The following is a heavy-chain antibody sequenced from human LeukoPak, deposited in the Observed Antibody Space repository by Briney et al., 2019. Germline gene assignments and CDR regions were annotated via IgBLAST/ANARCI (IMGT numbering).Heavy chain of an antibody. CDR3: ASPRRITMVSKGDAFDI. CDR2: ISYDGSNK. V-gene: IGHV3-30-3*01. Sequence: GGSLRLSCAASGFTFSSYAMHWVRQAPGKGLEWVAVISYDGSNKYYADSVKGRFTISRDNSKNTLYLQMNSLRAEDTAVYYCASPRRITMVSKGDAFDIWGQGTMVTVSS. CDR1: GFTFSSYA. D-gene: IGHD3-10*01. J-gene: IGHJ3*02.